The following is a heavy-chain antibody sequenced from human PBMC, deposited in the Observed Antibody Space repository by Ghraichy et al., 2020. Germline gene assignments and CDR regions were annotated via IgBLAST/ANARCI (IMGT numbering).Heavy chain of an antibody. Sequence: GESLNISCAASGFSFNIYSMHWVRQAPGKGLEHISAINSDGAGSHYANSVKGRFTISRDNSRNTLHLQMGSLRVEDTAVYYCARGNSEVFYYYAMDAWGQGTTVTVSS. CDR3: ARGNSEVFYYYAMDA. CDR1: GFSFNIYS. D-gene: IGHD4-23*01. V-gene: IGHV3-64*01. CDR2: INSDGAGS. J-gene: IGHJ6*02.